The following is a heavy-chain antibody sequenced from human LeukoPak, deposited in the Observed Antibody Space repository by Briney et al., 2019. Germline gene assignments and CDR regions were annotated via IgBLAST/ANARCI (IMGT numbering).Heavy chain of an antibody. J-gene: IGHJ4*02. V-gene: IGHV3-49*04. CDR3: TRDAEALAVVVPAARPSFDY. Sequence: PGGSLRLSCTASGFTFGDYAMSWVRQAPGKGLEWVGFIRSKAYGGTTEYAASVKGRFTISRDDSKSIAYLQMNSLKTEDTAVYYCTRDAEALAVVVPAARPSFDYWGQGTLVTVSS. CDR2: IRSKAYGGTT. D-gene: IGHD2-2*01. CDR1: GFTFGDYA.